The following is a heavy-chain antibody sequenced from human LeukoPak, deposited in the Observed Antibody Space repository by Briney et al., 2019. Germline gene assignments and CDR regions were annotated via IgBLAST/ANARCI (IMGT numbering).Heavy chain of an antibody. Sequence: GGSLRLSCAASGFTFSSYSMNWVRQAPGKGLEWVSYISSSSSTIYYADSVRGRFTISRDNAKNSLYLQMNSLRAEDTAVYYCARAYSGSYPPYYFDYWGQGILVTVSS. D-gene: IGHD1-26*01. CDR1: GFTFSSYS. CDR2: ISSSSSTI. V-gene: IGHV3-48*04. J-gene: IGHJ4*02. CDR3: ARAYSGSYPPYYFDY.